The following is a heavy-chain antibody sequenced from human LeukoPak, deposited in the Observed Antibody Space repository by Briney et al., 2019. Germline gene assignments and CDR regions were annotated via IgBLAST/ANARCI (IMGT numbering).Heavy chain of an antibody. D-gene: IGHD6-19*01. CDR2: IYYSGST. CDR3: ARLAGQWLVPDY. CDR1: GGSISSSSYY. V-gene: IGHV4-39*01. J-gene: IGHJ4*02. Sequence: PSETLSLTCTVSGGSISSSSYYWGWIRRPPGKGLEWIGSIYYSGSTYYNPSLKSRVTISVDTSKNQFSLKLSSVTAADTAVYYCARLAGQWLVPDYWGQGTLVTVSS.